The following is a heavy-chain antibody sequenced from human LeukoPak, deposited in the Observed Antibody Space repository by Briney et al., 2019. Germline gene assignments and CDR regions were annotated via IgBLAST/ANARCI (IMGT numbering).Heavy chain of an antibody. CDR1: GGSFSGYY. CDR2: INHSGST. CDR3: ATSRLTSGIGTTTNFDY. V-gene: IGHV4-34*01. D-gene: IGHD1-7*01. J-gene: IGHJ4*02. Sequence: SETLSLTCAVYGGSFSGYYWSWIRQPPGKGLEWIGEINHSGSTNYNPSLKSQVTMSVDTSKNQFSLKLSSVTAADTAVYYCATSRLTSGIGTTTNFDYWGQGTLVTVSS.